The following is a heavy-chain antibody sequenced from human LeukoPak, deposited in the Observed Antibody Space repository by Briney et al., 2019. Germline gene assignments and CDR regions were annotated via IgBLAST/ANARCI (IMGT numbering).Heavy chain of an antibody. J-gene: IGHJ4*02. CDR2: INPDGSVK. CDR3: ARDRGYNAFDY. D-gene: IGHD3-10*01. Sequence: GGSLRLSCAASGVTFSSLWMTWVRQAPGKGLEWVANINPDGSVKNYVESMRGRFTISRDNAKNSLYLQMNSLRAEDTAVYYCARDRGYNAFDYWGQGTLVTVSA. V-gene: IGHV3-7*01. CDR1: GVTFSSLW.